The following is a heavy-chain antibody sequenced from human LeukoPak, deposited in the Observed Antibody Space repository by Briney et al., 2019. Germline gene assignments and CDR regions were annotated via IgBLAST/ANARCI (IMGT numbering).Heavy chain of an antibody. D-gene: IGHD6-6*01. CDR2: IWYDGSNQ. J-gene: IGHJ4*02. V-gene: IGHV3-33*01. CDR1: GFTYRNHG. CDR3: ARDIAARQLDY. Sequence: GRSLRLSCAASGFTYRNHGMHWVRQAPGKGLEWVAVIWYDGSNQYYADSVKGRFTISRDNSKNTLYLQMSSLRAEDTAVYYCARDIAARQLDYWGQGTLVTVSS.